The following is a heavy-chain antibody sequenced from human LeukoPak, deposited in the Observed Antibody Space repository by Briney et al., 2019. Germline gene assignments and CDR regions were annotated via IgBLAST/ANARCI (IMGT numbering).Heavy chain of an antibody. D-gene: IGHD3-22*01. V-gene: IGHV4-39*07. CDR1: GGSISSSSYY. J-gene: IGHJ4*02. CDR2: IYYSGST. Sequence: NTSETLSLTCTVSGGSISSSSYYWGWIRQPPGKGLEWIGSIYYSGSTYYNPSLKSRVTISVDTSKNQFSLKLSSVTAADTAVYYCAAGYYDSSGTFDYWGQGTLVTVSS. CDR3: AAGYYDSSGTFDY.